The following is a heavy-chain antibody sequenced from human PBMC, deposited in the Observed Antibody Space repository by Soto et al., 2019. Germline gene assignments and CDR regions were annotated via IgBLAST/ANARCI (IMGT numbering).Heavy chain of an antibody. V-gene: IGHV4-34*01. CDR3: ASLITRYSSSSSISRWFDP. CDR1: VGSFSGYY. CDR2: INHSGST. D-gene: IGHD6-13*01. Sequence: PSETLSLTCAVYVGSFSGYYLSWIRQPPGKGLEWIGEINHSGSTNYNPSLKSRVTISVDTSKNQFSLKLSSVTAADTAVYYCASLITRYSSSSSISRWFDPWGQGTLVTVSS. J-gene: IGHJ5*02.